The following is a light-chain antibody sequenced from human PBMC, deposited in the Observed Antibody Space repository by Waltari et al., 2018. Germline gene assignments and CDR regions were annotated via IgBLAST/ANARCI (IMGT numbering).Light chain of an antibody. J-gene: IGLJ2*01. CDR2: DVA. Sequence: QSALTQPASVSGSPGQSITISCTGTSSDIGSYNYVSWYQQHPGKAPKLIIFDVANRPSGVSSRSLGSKSGNTASLTISGLQAEDEADYFCASYMDTTTLELFGGGTSLTVL. CDR1: SSDIGSYNY. V-gene: IGLV2-14*03. CDR3: ASYMDTTTLEL.